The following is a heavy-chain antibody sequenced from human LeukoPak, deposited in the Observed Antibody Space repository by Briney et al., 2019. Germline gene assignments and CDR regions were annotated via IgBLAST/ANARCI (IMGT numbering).Heavy chain of an antibody. Sequence: SQTLSLTCAISGDSVSSNSAAWNWIRQSPSRGLEWLGSTYYRSKWYNDYAVSVKSRITINPDTSKNQFSLQLNSVTPEDTAVYYCARVAYSYGSAGYYYYMDVWGRGTTVTVSS. J-gene: IGHJ6*03. D-gene: IGHD5-18*01. V-gene: IGHV6-1*01. CDR1: GDSVSSNSAA. CDR2: TYYRSKWYN. CDR3: ARVAYSYGSAGYYYYMDV.